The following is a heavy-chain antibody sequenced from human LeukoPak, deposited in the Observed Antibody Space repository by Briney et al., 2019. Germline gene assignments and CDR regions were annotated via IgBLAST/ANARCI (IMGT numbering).Heavy chain of an antibody. CDR3: ARAYGARPYYYFDY. V-gene: IGHV4-39*01. CDR2: IYYSGSA. J-gene: IGHJ4*02. D-gene: IGHD4-17*01. Sequence: PSETLSLPCSVSGRPISSNGYYWGSIRQPRGKGLEWIGAIYYSGSAYYNPSLKSGVTTSVDTSKIQFSLKVTSVTAADTAVYYCARAYGARPYYYFDYWGQGTLVTVSS. CDR1: GRPISSNGYY.